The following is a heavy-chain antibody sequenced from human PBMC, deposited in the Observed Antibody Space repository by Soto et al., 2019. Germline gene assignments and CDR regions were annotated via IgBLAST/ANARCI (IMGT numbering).Heavy chain of an antibody. D-gene: IGHD5-18*01. Sequence: QVQLQESGPGLVKPSETLSLTCTVSGGSINGYFWSWIRQPPGKGLEWIGYIYYSGSTSYNPSLTSRVTISVDTSKNQFSLQLSSVTAADTALYFCARHDMAMVRVSYLDQWGQGALVTVSS. CDR3: ARHDMAMVRVSYLDQ. V-gene: IGHV4-59*08. J-gene: IGHJ4*02. CDR2: IYYSGST. CDR1: GGSINGYF.